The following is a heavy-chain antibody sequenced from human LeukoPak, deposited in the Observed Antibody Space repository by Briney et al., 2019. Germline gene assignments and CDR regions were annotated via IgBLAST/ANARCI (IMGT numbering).Heavy chain of an antibody. V-gene: IGHV4-34*01. CDR2: INHSGST. J-gene: IGHJ4*02. CDR3: ARGGVGIAARRFDY. D-gene: IGHD6-6*01. CDR1: GGSFSGYY. Sequence: SETLSLTCAVYGGSFSGYYWSWIRQPPGKGLEWIGEINHSGSTNYNPSLKSRVTISVDTSKNQFSLKLSSVTVADTAVYYCARGGVGIAARRFDYWGQGTLVTVSS.